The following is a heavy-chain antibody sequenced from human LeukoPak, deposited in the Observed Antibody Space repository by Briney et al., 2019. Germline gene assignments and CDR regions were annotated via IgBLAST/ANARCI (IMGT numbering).Heavy chain of an antibody. CDR2: IYYTGST. CDR3: ARGGWNKFDY. J-gene: IGHJ4*02. Sequence: SETLSLTCTVSGGSISTYYWSWIRQPPGKGLEWIGYIYYTGSTNYNPSLKSRVTISVDTSKNQFSLKLSSVTAADTAVYYCARGGWNKFDYWGQGTLVTVSS. CDR1: GGSISTYY. V-gene: IGHV4-59*01. D-gene: IGHD3-22*01.